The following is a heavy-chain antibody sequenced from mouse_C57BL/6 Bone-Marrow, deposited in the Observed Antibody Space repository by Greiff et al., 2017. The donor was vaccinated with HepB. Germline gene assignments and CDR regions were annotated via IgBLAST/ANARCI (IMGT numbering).Heavy chain of an antibody. D-gene: IGHD1-1*01. Sequence: EVQGVESGGGLVQPKGSLKLSCAASGFSFNTYAMNWVRQAPGKGLEWVARIRSKSNNYATYYADSVKDRFTISRDDSESMLYLQMNNLKTEDTAMYYCVRHGSQYYGSSYVSYWYFDVWGTGTTVTVSS. CDR2: IRSKSNNYAT. CDR3: VRHGSQYYGSSYVSYWYFDV. V-gene: IGHV10-1*01. CDR1: GFSFNTYA. J-gene: IGHJ1*03.